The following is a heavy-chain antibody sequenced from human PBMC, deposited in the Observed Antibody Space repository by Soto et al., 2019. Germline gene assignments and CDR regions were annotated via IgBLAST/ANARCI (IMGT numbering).Heavy chain of an antibody. Sequence: LRLSCAASGFTFSSYGMHWVRQAPGKGLEWVAVISYDGSNKYYADSVKGRFTISRDNSKNTLYLQMNSLRAEDTVVYYCAKVLAFGYYYDSSGYYNLDYWGQGTLVTVSS. J-gene: IGHJ4*02. CDR3: AKVLAFGYYYDSSGYYNLDY. V-gene: IGHV3-30*18. D-gene: IGHD3-22*01. CDR1: GFTFSSYG. CDR2: ISYDGSNK.